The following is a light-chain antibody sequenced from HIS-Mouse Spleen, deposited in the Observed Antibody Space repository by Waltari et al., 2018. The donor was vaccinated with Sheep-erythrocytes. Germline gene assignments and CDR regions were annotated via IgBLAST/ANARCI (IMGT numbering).Light chain of an antibody. J-gene: IGLJ1*01. Sequence: QSALTQPASVSGSPGQSLTISCTGTSRDVWRYTLVSWYQQHPGKAPKLMIYDVSKRPSGVPDRFSGSKSGNTASLTISGLQAEDEADYYCCSYAGSYNHVFATGTKVTVL. V-gene: IGLV2-11*01. CDR3: CSYAGSYNHV. CDR2: DVS. CDR1: SRDVWRYTL.